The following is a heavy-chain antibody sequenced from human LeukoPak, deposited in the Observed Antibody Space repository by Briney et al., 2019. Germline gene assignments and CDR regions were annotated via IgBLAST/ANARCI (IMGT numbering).Heavy chain of an antibody. CDR2: IYSGGST. CDR3: ARDIESYYGSGSYYY. J-gene: IGHJ4*02. Sequence: GGSLRLSCAASGFTVSSNYMSWVRQAPGKGLEWVSVIYSGGSTYYADSVKGRFTISRDNSKNTLYLQMNSLRAEDTAVYCCARDIESYYGSGSYYYWGQGTLVTVSS. D-gene: IGHD3-10*01. V-gene: IGHV3-53*01. CDR1: GFTVSSNY.